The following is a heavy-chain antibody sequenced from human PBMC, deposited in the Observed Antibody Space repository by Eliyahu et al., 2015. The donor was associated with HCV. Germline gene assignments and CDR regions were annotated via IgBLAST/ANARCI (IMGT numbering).Heavy chain of an antibody. CDR1: GYTFTSYD. D-gene: IGHD5-18*01. CDR3: ARAPLGAMVSVFSYYGMDV. J-gene: IGHJ6*02. Sequence: QVHLVQSGAEVKKPGASVKXSCXASGYTFTSYDVNXVRQAXGQGLEWMGWXNPNRGNTGYAQKFLGRVTMTRNTSTSTAYMELSSLRSEDTAVYYCARAPLGAMVSVFSYYGMDVWGQGTTVTVSS. CDR2: XNPNRGNT. V-gene: IGHV1-8*01.